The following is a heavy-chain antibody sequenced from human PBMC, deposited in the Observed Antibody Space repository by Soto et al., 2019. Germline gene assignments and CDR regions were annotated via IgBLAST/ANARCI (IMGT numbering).Heavy chain of an antibody. V-gene: IGHV3-48*02. Sequence: EVQLEESGGALVQPGGSLRLSCAASGFTFKTYNMNWVRQAPGKGLEWVSYIGTSGTPVYYADSVKGRFNISRDNAKNSLFLQIHSLRDEDTALYFCARDPSTDSSGWYYFDYWGQGTLVTVSS. CDR1: GFTFKTYN. CDR2: IGTSGTPV. J-gene: IGHJ4*02. D-gene: IGHD6-19*01. CDR3: ARDPSTDSSGWYYFDY.